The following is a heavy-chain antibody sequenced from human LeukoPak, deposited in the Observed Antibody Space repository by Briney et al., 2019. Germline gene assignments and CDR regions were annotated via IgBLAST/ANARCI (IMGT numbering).Heavy chain of an antibody. V-gene: IGHV4-31*03. Sequence: PWETLSLTCTVSGGSISSGGYYWSWIRQHPGKGLEWIGYIYYSGSTYYNPSLKSRVTISVDTSKNQFSLKLSSVTAADTAVYYCARLVVIEAFDIWGQGTMVTVSS. D-gene: IGHD3-22*01. CDR3: ARLVVIEAFDI. CDR1: GGSISSGGYY. CDR2: IYYSGST. J-gene: IGHJ3*02.